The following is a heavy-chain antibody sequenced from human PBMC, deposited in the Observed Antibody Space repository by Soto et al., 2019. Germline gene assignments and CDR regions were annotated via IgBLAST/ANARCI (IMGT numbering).Heavy chain of an antibody. Sequence: QLQLQESGPGLVKPSETLSLTCTVSGGSISSSSYYWGWIRQPPGKGLEWIGSIYYSGSTYYNPSLRSRVTISVDTCKNQCALRLSSVAAADTAVDYCARRGSGSYSDYWGQGTLVTVSS. D-gene: IGHD1-26*01. CDR3: ARRGSGSYSDY. V-gene: IGHV4-39*01. CDR1: GGSISSSSYY. CDR2: IYYSGST. J-gene: IGHJ4*02.